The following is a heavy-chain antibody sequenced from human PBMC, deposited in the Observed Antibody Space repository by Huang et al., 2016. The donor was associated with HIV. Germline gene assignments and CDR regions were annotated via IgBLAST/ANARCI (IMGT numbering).Heavy chain of an antibody. CDR1: GFTFSKAW. D-gene: IGHD3-22*01. CDR3: TTHLDYYDSSGYYFGNY. CDR2: IKIKTDGWTT. J-gene: IGHJ4*02. V-gene: IGHV3-15*01. Sequence: EVQLVESGGGLVKPGGSLRLSCAASGFTFSKAWMSWVRQAPGKGLEWVGRIKIKTDGWTTDYTAPVKGRFTISRDDSRNTLYLQMNSLKTEDTAVYYCTTHLDYYDSSGYYFGNYWGQGTLVTVSS.